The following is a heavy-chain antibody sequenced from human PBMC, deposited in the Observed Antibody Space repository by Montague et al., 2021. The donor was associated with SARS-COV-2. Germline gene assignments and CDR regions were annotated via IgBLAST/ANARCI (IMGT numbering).Heavy chain of an antibody. CDR2: IYHSGST. Sequence: SETLSLTCTVSGGSISSSSNYWGWIRQPPGKGLEWIGCIYHSGSTYYNPSLKSRVTISVDTSKNQFSLKLNSVTAADTAVYYCASLVWFGELSCENWFDPWGQGTLVTVSS. J-gene: IGHJ5*02. CDR3: ASLVWFGELSCENWFDP. D-gene: IGHD3-10*01. CDR1: GGSISSSSNY. V-gene: IGHV4-39*01.